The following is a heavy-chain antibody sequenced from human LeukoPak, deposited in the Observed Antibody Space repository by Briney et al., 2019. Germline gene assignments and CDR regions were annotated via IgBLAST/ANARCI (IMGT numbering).Heavy chain of an antibody. CDR1: GYTFTSYG. CDR3: ATAPPGGSYFAV. CDR2: ISAYNGNT. J-gene: IGHJ4*02. Sequence: ASVKVSCKASGYTFTSYGISWVRQAPGQGLEWMGWISAYNGNTNYAQKFQGRVTMTEDTSTDTAYMELSSLRSEDTAVYYCATAPPGGSYFAVWGQGTLVTVSS. D-gene: IGHD1-26*01. V-gene: IGHV1-18*01.